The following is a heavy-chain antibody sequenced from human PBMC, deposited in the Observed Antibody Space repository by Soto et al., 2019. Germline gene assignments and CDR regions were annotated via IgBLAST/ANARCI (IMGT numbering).Heavy chain of an antibody. J-gene: IGHJ4*02. CDR1: GFTFSSYA. D-gene: IGHD6-13*01. V-gene: IGHV3-23*01. Sequence: GGSLRLSCAASGFTFSSYAMSWVRQAPGKGLEWVSAISGSGGSTYYADSVKGRFTISRDNSKNTLYLQMNSLRAEDTAVYYCAKDPNSSSWYLALYYFDYWGQGTLVTVSS. CDR3: AKDPNSSSWYLALYYFDY. CDR2: ISGSGGST.